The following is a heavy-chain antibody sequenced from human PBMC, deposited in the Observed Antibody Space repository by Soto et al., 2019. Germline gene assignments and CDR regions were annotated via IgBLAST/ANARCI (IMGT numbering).Heavy chain of an antibody. CDR1: GFTFSSYE. CDR2: ISSSGSTI. CDR3: ARDWEYYYGMDV. J-gene: IGHJ6*02. V-gene: IGHV3-48*03. Sequence: QPGGSLRLSCAASGFTFSSYEMNWVRQAPGKGLEWVSYISSSGSTIYYADSVKGRFTISRDNAKNSLYLQMNSLRAEDTAVYYCARDWEYYYGMDVWGQGTTVTVSS. D-gene: IGHD1-26*01.